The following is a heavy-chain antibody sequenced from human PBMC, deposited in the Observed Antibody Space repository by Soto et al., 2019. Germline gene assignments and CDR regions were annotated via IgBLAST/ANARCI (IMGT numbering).Heavy chain of an antibody. J-gene: IGHJ1*01. D-gene: IGHD3-22*01. V-gene: IGHV1-18*04. CDR2: ISAYNGNT. CDR3: ARDEDGSGPDPAFQH. Sequence: ASVKVSCKASGYTFTSYGISWVRQAPGQGLEWMGWISAYNGNTNYAQKLQGRVTMTTDTSTSTAYMELRSLRSDDTAVYYCARDEDGSGPDPAFQHWGQGTLVTVSS. CDR1: GYTFTSYG.